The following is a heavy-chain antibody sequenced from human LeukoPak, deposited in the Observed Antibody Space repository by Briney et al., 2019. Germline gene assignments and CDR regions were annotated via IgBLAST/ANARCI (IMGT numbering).Heavy chain of an antibody. CDR2: IYYSGNT. D-gene: IGHD5-12*01. V-gene: IGHV4-59*08. CDR1: GGSISGYY. J-gene: IGHJ6*03. Sequence: SETLSLTCTISGGSISGYYWNWIRQSPGEGLEWIGYIYYSGNTNYNPSLKSRVTISIDTSKNQFSLKLSSVTAPDTAVYYCARVFGGSDFNYYYYYMDVWGKGTTVTIS. CDR3: ARVFGGSDFNYYYYYMDV.